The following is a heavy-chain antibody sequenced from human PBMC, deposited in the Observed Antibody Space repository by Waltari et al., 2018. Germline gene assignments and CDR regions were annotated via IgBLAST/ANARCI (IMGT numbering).Heavy chain of an antibody. V-gene: IGHV1-69*13. D-gene: IGHD6-6*01. CDR1: GGTFSSYA. Sequence: QVQLVQSGAEVKKPGSSVKVSCKASGGTFSSYAISWVRQAPGQGLEWMGGFIPIFGTANYAQKFQGRVTITADESTSTAYMELSSLRSEDTAVYYCAGEEYSSSPGSGYFDYWGQGTLVTVSS. CDR3: AGEEYSSSPGSGYFDY. CDR2: FIPIFGTA. J-gene: IGHJ4*02.